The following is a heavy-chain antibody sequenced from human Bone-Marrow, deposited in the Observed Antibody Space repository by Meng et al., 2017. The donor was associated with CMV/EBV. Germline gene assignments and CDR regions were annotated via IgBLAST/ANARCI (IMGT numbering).Heavy chain of an antibody. V-gene: IGHV3-20*04. D-gene: IGHD5-18*01. CDR1: GFTFDDYG. CDR3: ARGGWGYSYGFAY. J-gene: IGHJ4*02. CDR2: INWKGSTT. Sequence: GGSLRLSCEASGFTFDDYGMSWVRQAPGKGLEWVSGINWKGSTTGYADSVKGRFTISRDNVKKSLYLQMNSLRAEDTALYYCARGGWGYSYGFAYWGQGTLVTVSS.